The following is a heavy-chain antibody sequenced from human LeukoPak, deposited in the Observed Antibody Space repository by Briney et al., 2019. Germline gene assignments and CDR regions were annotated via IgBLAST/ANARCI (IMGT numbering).Heavy chain of an antibody. CDR1: GGSFSGYY. D-gene: IGHD2-2*01. CDR3: ARHRVPAAITTPFDY. Sequence: PSETLSLTCAVYGGSFSGYYWSWIRQPPGKGLEWIGEINHSGSTNYNPSLKSRVTISVDTSKNQFSLKLSSVTAADTAVYYCARHRVPAAITTPFDYWGQGTLVTVSS. J-gene: IGHJ4*02. CDR2: INHSGST. V-gene: IGHV4-34*01.